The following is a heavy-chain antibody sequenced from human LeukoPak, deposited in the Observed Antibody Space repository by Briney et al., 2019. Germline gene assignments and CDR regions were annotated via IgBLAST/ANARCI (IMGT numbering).Heavy chain of an antibody. CDR2: ISYDGSNK. CDR1: GFTFSSYG. CDR3: ARERRVATLDY. V-gene: IGHV3-30*03. Sequence: PGGSLRLSCAASGFTFSSYGMHWVRQAPGKGLEWVAVISYDGSNKYYADSVKGRFTISRDNSKNTLYPQMNSLRAEDTAVYYCARERRVATLDYWGQGTLVTVSS. J-gene: IGHJ4*02. D-gene: IGHD5-12*01.